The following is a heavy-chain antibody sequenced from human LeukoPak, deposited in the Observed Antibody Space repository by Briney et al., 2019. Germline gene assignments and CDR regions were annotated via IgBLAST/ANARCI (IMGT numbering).Heavy chain of an antibody. D-gene: IGHD6-19*01. CDR3: ARAVEDFYYYMDV. CDR2: IYYTGTT. Sequence: SDTLSLTCTVSGGSISPYYWSWIRQPAGKGLEWIGRIYYTGTTYYSPSLKSRVTILLDTSKKQFSLKLRSVTAADTAVYYCARAVEDFYYYMDVWGKGTTVTISS. J-gene: IGHJ6*03. CDR1: GGSISPYY. V-gene: IGHV4-4*07.